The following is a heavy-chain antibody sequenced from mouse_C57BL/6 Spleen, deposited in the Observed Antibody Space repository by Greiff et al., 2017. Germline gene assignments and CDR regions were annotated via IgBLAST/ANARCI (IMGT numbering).Heavy chain of an antibody. CDR1: GYAFSSYW. V-gene: IGHV1-80*01. CDR2: IYPGDGDT. D-gene: IGHD3-3*01. Sequence: VKLVESGAELVKPGASVKISCKASGYAFSSYWMNWVKQRPGKGLEWIGQIYPGDGDTNYNRKFKGQATLTADKSSSTAYMQLSSLTSEDSAVXVRARDIGRGGDYWGQGTTLTVSS. J-gene: IGHJ2*01. CDR3: ARDIGRGGDY.